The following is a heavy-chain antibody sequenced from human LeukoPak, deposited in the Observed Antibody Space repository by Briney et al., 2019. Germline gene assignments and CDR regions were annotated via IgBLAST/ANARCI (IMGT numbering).Heavy chain of an antibody. J-gene: IGHJ4*02. CDR1: GGSFSGYY. Sequence: SETLPLTCAVYGGSFSGYYWSWIRQPPGKGLEWIGEINHSGSTNYNPSLKSRVTISVDTSKNQFSLKLSSVTAADTAVYYCARAARGSPFDYWGQGTLVTVSS. V-gene: IGHV4-34*01. CDR2: INHSGST. CDR3: ARAARGSPFDY. D-gene: IGHD6-6*01.